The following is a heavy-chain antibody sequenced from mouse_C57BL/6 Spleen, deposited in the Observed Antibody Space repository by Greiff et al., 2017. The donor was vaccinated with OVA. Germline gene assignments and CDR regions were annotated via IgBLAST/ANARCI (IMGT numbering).Heavy chain of an antibody. CDR2: INPNNGGT. CDR3: ARRYGSFGY. Sequence: EVQLQQSGPELVKPGASVKISCKASGYTFTDYYMNWVKQSHGKSLEWIGDINPNNGGTSYNQKFKGKATLTVDKSSSTAYMELRSLTSEDSAGYYCARRYGSFGYWGQGTTLTVSS. V-gene: IGHV1-26*01. CDR1: GYTFTDYY. J-gene: IGHJ2*01. D-gene: IGHD1-1*01.